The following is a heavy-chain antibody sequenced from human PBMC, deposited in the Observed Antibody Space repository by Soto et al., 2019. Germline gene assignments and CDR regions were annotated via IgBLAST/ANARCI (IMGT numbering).Heavy chain of an antibody. J-gene: IGHJ6*03. CDR1: GGSISTYY. CDR3: ARGGRAAYYYYIGV. CDR2: IYYSGST. Sequence: QVQLQESGPGLVKPSETLSLTCNVSGGSISTYYWSWIRQPPGKGLEWIGYIYYSGSTNYNPSLTSRVTISVDTSKNQFSLKLTSVTAADTAVYYCARGGRAAYYYYIGVWGKGTTVTVSS. V-gene: IGHV4-59*01.